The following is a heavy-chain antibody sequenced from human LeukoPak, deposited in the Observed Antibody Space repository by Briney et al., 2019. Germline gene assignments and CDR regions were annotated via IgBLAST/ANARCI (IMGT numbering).Heavy chain of an antibody. CDR2: IKQDGSEK. D-gene: IGHD3-10*01. J-gene: IGHJ6*03. CDR1: GFTFSSYW. Sequence: GGSLRLSCAASGFTFSSYWMSWVRQAPGKGLEWVANIKQDGSEKYYVDSVKGRFTISRDNAKNSLYLQMNSLRAEDTAVYYCARDGVGYYGSGELSYMDVWDKGTTVTISS. V-gene: IGHV3-7*01. CDR3: ARDGVGYYGSGELSYMDV.